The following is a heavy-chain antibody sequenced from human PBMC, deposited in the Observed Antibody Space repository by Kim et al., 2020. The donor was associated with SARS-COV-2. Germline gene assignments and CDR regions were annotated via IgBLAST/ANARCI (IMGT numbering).Heavy chain of an antibody. J-gene: IGHJ4*02. V-gene: IGHV3-30*01. CDR3: ARDSSYGSGTYYRY. D-gene: IGHD3-10*01. Sequence: YADSVKGRFIVSRDNAENILYLQIKSLKPDDTAVYYCARDSSYGSGTYYRYWGQGTVVIVSS.